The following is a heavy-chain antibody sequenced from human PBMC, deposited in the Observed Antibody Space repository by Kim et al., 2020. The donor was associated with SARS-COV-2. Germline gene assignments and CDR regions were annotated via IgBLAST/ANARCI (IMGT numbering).Heavy chain of an antibody. CDR3: ARAGLDGHFYVGYFDY. J-gene: IGHJ4*02. CDR2: IYSDSSGT. CDR1: AFTFKTYA. D-gene: IGHD3-10*02. V-gene: IGHV3-23*03. Sequence: GGSLRLSCVASAFTFKTYAMSWVRQAPVKGLEWVSSIYSDSSGTFYADSVKGRFTISRDNSKSTLYLQMNSLTADDTALYYCARAGLDGHFYVGYFDYWGRGTLVTVSS.